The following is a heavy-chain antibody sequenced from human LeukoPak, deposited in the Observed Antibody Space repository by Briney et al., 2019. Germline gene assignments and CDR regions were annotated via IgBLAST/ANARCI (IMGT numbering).Heavy chain of an antibody. V-gene: IGHV3-74*01. Sequence: GSLRLSCAASGFTFSSYWMHWVRQAPGKGLVWVSRINSDGSSTSYADSVKGRFTISRDNAKNTLYLQMNSLRAEDTAVYYCAKGGDFWSGYPDYWGQGTLVTVSS. D-gene: IGHD3-3*01. CDR2: INSDGSST. J-gene: IGHJ4*02. CDR3: AKGGDFWSGYPDY. CDR1: GFTFSSYW.